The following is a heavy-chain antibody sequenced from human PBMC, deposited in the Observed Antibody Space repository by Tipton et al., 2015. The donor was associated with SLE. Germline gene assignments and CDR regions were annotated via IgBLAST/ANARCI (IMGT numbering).Heavy chain of an antibody. CDR1: GFNFSSYW. CDR3: SRGVLWFDY. Sequence: SLRLSCAASGFNFSSYWMSWVRQAPGKGLEWVANIEQDGSEKYYVDSVKGRFTISRDNAKNSLYLQMNSLRAEDTAVYYCSRGVLWFDYWGQGTLVTVSS. J-gene: IGHJ4*02. CDR2: IEQDGSEK. D-gene: IGHD3-10*01. V-gene: IGHV3-7*01.